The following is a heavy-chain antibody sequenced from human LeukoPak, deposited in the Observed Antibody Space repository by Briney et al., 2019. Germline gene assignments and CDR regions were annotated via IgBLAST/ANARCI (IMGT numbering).Heavy chain of an antibody. J-gene: IGHJ4*02. CDR3: ARAGIGNALDY. CDR2: ILYDGCNK. CDR1: GFTFSKYA. Sequence: PGMSLRLSCAPSGFTFSKYAMNWVRQAPGKGLEWVAIILYDGCNKYFADSVMGRFTISKDNSKNTVYLQMNSLRIEDTAVYHCARAGIGNALDYWGQGTQVTVSS. D-gene: IGHD2-2*01. V-gene: IGHV3-33*01.